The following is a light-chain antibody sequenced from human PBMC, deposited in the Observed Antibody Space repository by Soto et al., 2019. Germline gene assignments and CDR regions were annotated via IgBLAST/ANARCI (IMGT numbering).Light chain of an antibody. J-gene: IGKJ2*01. CDR3: QQRSNWPGYT. Sequence: EIVLTQSPATLSLSPGERATLSCRASQSVSSYLAWYQQKPGQAPSLLIYDASNRATGIPARFSGSGSGTDFPLTISSLEPEDFAVYYCQQRSNWPGYTFGQGTKLEIK. CDR1: QSVSSY. V-gene: IGKV3-11*01. CDR2: DAS.